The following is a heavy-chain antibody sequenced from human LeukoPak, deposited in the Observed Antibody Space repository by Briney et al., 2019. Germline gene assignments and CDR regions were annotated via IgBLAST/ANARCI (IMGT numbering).Heavy chain of an antibody. CDR3: AKDVGLPNYYYYYGMDV. D-gene: IGHD5-12*01. J-gene: IGHJ6*02. CDR2: ISWNSGSI. CDR1: GFTFDDYA. Sequence: GGSLRLSCAAPGFTFDDYAMHWVRQAPGKGLEWVSGISWNSGSIGYAVSVKGRFTISRDNAKHSLYLQMNSLRAEDTALYYCAKDVGLPNYYYYYGMDVWGQGTTVTVSS. V-gene: IGHV3-9*01.